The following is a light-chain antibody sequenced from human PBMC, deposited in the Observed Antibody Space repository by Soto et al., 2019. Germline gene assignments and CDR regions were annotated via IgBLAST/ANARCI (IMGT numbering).Light chain of an antibody. CDR3: CSYAGNVV. Sequence: QSALTQPASVSGSPGQSITISCTGTSSDVGRYNLVSWYQQLPGKAPKVIIYEGSKRPSGVSTRFSGSKSGNTASLTISGLQAEDEADYYCCSYAGNVVFGGGTKLTVL. J-gene: IGLJ2*01. V-gene: IGLV2-23*01. CDR1: SSDVGRYNL. CDR2: EGS.